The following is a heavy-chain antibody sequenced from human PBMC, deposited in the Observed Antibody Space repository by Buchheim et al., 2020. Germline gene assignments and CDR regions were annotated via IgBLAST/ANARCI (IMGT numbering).Heavy chain of an antibody. CDR2: IKHDGSEK. Sequence: EVQLVESGGGLVQPGGSLRLSCAASGLTFSSYWMTWVRQAPGMGLEWVANIKHDGSEKYYVDSVKGRFTISRDNAKKSLYLQMNSLRAEDTVVYYCAREKGYYDSSGYYYEGKYYYGMDVWGQGTT. V-gene: IGHV3-7*01. J-gene: IGHJ6*02. CDR3: AREKGYYDSSGYYYEGKYYYGMDV. D-gene: IGHD3-22*01. CDR1: GLTFSSYW.